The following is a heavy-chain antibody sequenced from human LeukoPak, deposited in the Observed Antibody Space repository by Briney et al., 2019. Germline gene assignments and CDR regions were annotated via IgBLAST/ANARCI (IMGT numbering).Heavy chain of an antibody. J-gene: IGHJ5*02. CDR2: INHSGST. CDR3: APRGDIEHSYGYGKWFDP. CDR1: GGPFSGYY. Sequence: SETLSLTCAVYGGPFSGYYWSWIRQPPGKGLEWIGEINHSGSTNYNASLKSRVTISVDTSKNQFSLRLSSVTAADTAVYYCAPRGDIEHSYGYGKWFDPWGQGTRVTVSS. D-gene: IGHD5-18*01. V-gene: IGHV4-34*01.